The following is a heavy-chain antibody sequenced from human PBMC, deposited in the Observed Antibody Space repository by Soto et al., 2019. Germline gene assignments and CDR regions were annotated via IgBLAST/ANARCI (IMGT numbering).Heavy chain of an antibody. CDR2: FDPEDGET. V-gene: IGHV1-24*01. D-gene: IGHD3-9*01. J-gene: IGHJ6*02. CDR3: ATATPPRYFDWSRYYYYYGMDV. Sequence: ASVKVSCKVSGYTLTELSMHWVRQAPGKGLEWMGGFDPEDGETIYAQKFQGRVTMTEDTSTDTAYMELSSLRSEDTAVYYCATATPPRYFDWSRYYYYYGMDVWGQGTTVTVSS. CDR1: GYTLTELS.